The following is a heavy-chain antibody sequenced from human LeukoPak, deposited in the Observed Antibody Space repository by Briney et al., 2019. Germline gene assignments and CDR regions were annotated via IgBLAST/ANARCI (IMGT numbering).Heavy chain of an antibody. V-gene: IGHV4-34*01. J-gene: IGHJ5*02. CDR2: INHSGGT. CDR1: GGSFSGYY. CDR3: ARAKALGYCSGGSCYPRGFDP. D-gene: IGHD2-15*01. Sequence: PSETLSLTCAVYGGSFSGYYWSWIRQPPGKGLEWIGEINHSGGTNYNPSLKRRVTISVDTSKNQFSLKLSSVTAADTAVYYCARAKALGYCSGGSCYPRGFDPSGQGTLVTVSS.